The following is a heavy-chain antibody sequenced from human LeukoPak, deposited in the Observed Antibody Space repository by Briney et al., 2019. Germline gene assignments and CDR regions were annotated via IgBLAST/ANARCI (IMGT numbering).Heavy chain of an antibody. J-gene: IGHJ4*02. V-gene: IGHV1-2*02. CDR2: INPNTGDT. D-gene: IGHD1-14*01. CDR1: GYRFIAYY. Sequence: ASFKVSCKASGYRFIAYYMHWVRQAPGQGPEWLGWINPNTGDTNYAQSCQGRITMTRDTSINTAYMELRNLDYDDTAVYYCASDRPPSNWGQGTLVTVS. CDR3: ASDRPPSN.